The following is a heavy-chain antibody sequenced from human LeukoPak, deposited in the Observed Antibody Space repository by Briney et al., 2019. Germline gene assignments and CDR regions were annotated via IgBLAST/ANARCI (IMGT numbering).Heavy chain of an antibody. CDR3: ARVSSARNGFDY. Sequence: SETLSLTCTVSGGSLSSGGYYWGWIRKHPGMGLEWIGSIYYSGSTYYTPSLKSRVNISVDTSKSQFALNLTSVTAADTAVYYCARVSSARNGFDYWGQEPWSTSLQ. J-gene: IGHJ4*01. D-gene: IGHD1-14*01. V-gene: IGHV4-31*03. CDR1: GGSLSSGGYY. CDR2: IYYSGST.